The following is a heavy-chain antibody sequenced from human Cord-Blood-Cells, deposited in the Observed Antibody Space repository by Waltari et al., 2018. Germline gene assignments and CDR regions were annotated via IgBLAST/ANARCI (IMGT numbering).Heavy chain of an antibody. J-gene: IGHJ6*02. CDR3: ARGFSLGDGMDV. CDR1: GYTFTSYD. CDR2: RNPSSGNT. V-gene: IGHV1-8*01. Sequence: QVQLVQSGAEVKKPGASVKVSCKASGYTFTSYDINWVRQATGQGLEWMGWRNPSSGNTGYAEKFQGRVTMTRNTSISTAYRELSSLRSEDAAVYYWARGFSLGDGMDVWGQGTTVTVSS.